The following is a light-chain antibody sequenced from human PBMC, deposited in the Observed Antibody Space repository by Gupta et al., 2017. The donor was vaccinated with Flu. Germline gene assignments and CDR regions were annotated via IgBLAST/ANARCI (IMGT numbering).Light chain of an antibody. V-gene: IGLV2-23*01. CDR3: CSYAGSSTFYV. Sequence: QSALTQPASASGCPGQSITIPCTGTSSDVGSYNLVSWYQQHPGKAPKLMIYEGSKRPSGVSNRFAGSKSGNTASLTISGLQAEDEADYYCCSYAGSSTFYVFGTGTKVTVL. CDR1: SSDVGSYNL. J-gene: IGLJ1*01. CDR2: EGS.